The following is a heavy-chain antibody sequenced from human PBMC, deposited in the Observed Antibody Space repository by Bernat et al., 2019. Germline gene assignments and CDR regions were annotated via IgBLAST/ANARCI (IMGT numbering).Heavy chain of an antibody. CDR3: ARDKDGGFAFDY. CDR2: LLGNGAHP. D-gene: IGHD2-15*01. Sequence: EVELVESGGGLVQPGGSLRLSCAASGFSFSTYAMHWVRQAPGKGLEYVSCLLGNGAHPQYANSVKGRFTISRDNSKNTLYLQMGSLRPEDTAMYYCARDKDGGFAFDYWGQGTLVTVSS. CDR1: GFSFSTYA. J-gene: IGHJ4*02. V-gene: IGHV3-64*01.